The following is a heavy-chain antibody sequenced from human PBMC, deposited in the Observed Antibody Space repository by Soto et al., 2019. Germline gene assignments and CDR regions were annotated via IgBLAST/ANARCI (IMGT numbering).Heavy chain of an antibody. Sequence: EVQLVESGGGLVQPGGSLRLSCAASGFTFGTFYMSWVRQAPGKGLEWVANIKQDGSGTSYVDSVEGRFTISRDNAKNSLHLQMNSLRAEDTAVYYCVRKGGYIGYAFGEWFDPWGQGTLVIVSS. D-gene: IGHD5-12*01. CDR3: VRKGGYIGYAFGEWFDP. V-gene: IGHV3-7*03. CDR2: IKQDGSGT. J-gene: IGHJ5*02. CDR1: GFTFGTFY.